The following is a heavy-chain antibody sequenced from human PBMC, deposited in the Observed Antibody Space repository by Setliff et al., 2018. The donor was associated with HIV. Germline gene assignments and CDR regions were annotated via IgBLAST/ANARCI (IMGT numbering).Heavy chain of an antibody. CDR2: IIPIFSTS. CDR3: TRGRGIIGALVY. Sequence: SVKVSCKASGSTFTSYAINWVRQAPGQGLEWMGGIIPIFSTSNYAQRFQGRVTITADESTSTAYMELYNLRSEDTAMYYCTRGRGIIGALVYWGQGTLVTAPQ. J-gene: IGHJ4*02. D-gene: IGHD2-21*01. CDR1: GSTFTSYA. V-gene: IGHV1-69*13.